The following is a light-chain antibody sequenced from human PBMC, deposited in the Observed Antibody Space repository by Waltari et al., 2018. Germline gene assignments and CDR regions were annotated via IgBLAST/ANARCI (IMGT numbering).Light chain of an antibody. CDR2: YDT. V-gene: IGLV3-21*01. CDR3: QVWDRSSDHVV. CDR1: KIGRES. Sequence: SYVLTQPPSLSVAPGETARITCGGDKIGRESVHWFQQRPGQAPVLVIYYDTDRPSGIPDRVSGSNSGSTATLTSSTVEAGDEADYYCQVWDRSSDHVVFGGGTKLTVL. J-gene: IGLJ2*01.